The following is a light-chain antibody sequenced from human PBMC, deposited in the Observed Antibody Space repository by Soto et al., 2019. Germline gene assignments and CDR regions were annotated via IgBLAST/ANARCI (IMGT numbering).Light chain of an antibody. CDR2: EVN. CDR3: SSYAGSNNFVV. J-gene: IGLJ2*01. CDR1: SSDVGGYNY. V-gene: IGLV2-8*01. Sequence: QSALTQPPSASGSPGQSVTISCTGTSSDVGGYNYVSWYQQHPGKAPKLMIYEVNKRPSGVPDRFSGSKSCNTAFLTVSGLQAEYADDYYCSSYAGSNNFVVFGGGTKLTVL.